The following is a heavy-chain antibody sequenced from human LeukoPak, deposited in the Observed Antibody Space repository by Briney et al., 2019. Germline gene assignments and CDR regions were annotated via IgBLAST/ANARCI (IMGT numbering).Heavy chain of an antibody. V-gene: IGHV3-64D*06. CDR2: ISGSGGST. J-gene: IGHJ4*02. CDR3: VNQISGWVY. Sequence: PGGSLRLSCSASGFTFDTFVMHWVRQAPGEGLEYVSGISGSGGSTYNADFVKGRFTISRDNSKNTLFLQMTSLRAEDTAVYYCVNQISGWVYWGQGTLVTVSS. D-gene: IGHD6-19*01. CDR1: GFTFDTFV.